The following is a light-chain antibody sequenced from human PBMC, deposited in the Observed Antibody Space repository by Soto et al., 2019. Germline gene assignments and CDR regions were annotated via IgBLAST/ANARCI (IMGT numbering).Light chain of an antibody. J-gene: IGKJ5*01. V-gene: IGKV3-20*01. CDR1: QSVINSY. CDR3: QQYRSSPFT. Sequence: EIVLKQSPGTLSLSPGERATLSCRASQSVINSYLAWYQQKPGQAPRLLIFGASNRDTAIPDRFSGSGSGTDFTLTISRLEPEDFAVYFCQQYRSSPFTFGQGTRLEIK. CDR2: GAS.